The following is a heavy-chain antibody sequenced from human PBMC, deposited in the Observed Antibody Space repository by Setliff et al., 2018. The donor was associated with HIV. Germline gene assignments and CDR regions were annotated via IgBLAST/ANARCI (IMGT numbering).Heavy chain of an antibody. CDR1: NDSINYQY. CDR3: ARGRRRSSTPYYFDY. CDR2: IYYSGNT. V-gene: IGHV4-59*11. J-gene: IGHJ4*02. Sequence: SETLSLTCTVSNDSINYQYWAWIRQPPGKGLEWIGSIYYSGNTNYNPSLKSRVTISIDTSKSQFSLKLTSVSAADTAMYYCARGRRRSSTPYYFDYWGQGTLGTVSS.